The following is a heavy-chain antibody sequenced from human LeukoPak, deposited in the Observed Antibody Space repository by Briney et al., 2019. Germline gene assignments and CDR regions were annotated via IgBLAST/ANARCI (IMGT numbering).Heavy chain of an antibody. D-gene: IGHD3-10*01. Sequence: AASVKVSCKASGYTFTGYYMHWVRQAPGQGLEWMGWINPNSGGTNYAQKFQGRVTMTRDTSISTAYMELSRLRSDDTAVYYCARDYPGGSGTQHYWGQGTLVTVSS. J-gene: IGHJ4*02. V-gene: IGHV1-2*02. CDR3: ARDYPGGSGTQHY. CDR2: INPNSGGT. CDR1: GYTFTGYY.